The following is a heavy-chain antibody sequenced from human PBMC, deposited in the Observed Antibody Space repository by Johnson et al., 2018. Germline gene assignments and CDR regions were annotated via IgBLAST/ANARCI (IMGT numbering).Heavy chain of an antibody. V-gene: IGHV4-34*01. CDR3: ARGHSDFWSGYYRGYYYYYMDG. D-gene: IGHD3-3*01. CDR1: GGSFSGYY. J-gene: IGHJ6*03. Sequence: QVQLQQWGAGLLKPSETLSLTCAVYGGSFSGYYWSWIRQPPGKGLEWLGEINHSGSTNYNPSLKSRVTISVDTSKNQFSLKLCAVTAADTAVYYCARGHSDFWSGYYRGYYYYYMDGWGKGTTVTVSS. CDR2: INHSGST.